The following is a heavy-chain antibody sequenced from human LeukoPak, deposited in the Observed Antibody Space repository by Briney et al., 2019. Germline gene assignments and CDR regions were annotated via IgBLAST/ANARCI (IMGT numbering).Heavy chain of an antibody. D-gene: IGHD3-10*01. CDR3: ARGGATMARGVIRHDAFDI. Sequence: SETLSLTCTVSGGSISSYYWSWIRQPPGKGLEWIGEINHSGSTNYNPSLKSRVTISVDTSKNQFSLKLSSVTAADTAVYYCARGGATMARGVIRHDAFDIWGQGTMVTVSS. CDR2: INHSGST. CDR1: GGSISSYY. J-gene: IGHJ3*02. V-gene: IGHV4-34*01.